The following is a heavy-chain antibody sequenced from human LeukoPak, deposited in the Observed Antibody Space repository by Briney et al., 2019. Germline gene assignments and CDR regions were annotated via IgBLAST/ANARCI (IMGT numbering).Heavy chain of an antibody. D-gene: IGHD3-10*01. CDR1: GYSISSGYY. Sequence: PSETLSLTCAVSGYSISSGYYWGWIRQPPGKGLEGIGSIYHSGSTHYNPSLKSRVTISVDTSKNQFSLKLSSVTAADTAVYYCSRKRWFGELFLFDYWGQGTLVTVSS. V-gene: IGHV4-38-2*01. CDR2: IYHSGST. CDR3: SRKRWFGELFLFDY. J-gene: IGHJ4*02.